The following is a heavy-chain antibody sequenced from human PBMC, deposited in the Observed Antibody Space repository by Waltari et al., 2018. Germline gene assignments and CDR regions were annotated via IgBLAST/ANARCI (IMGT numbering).Heavy chain of an antibody. CDR3: ARADTRIVVVVASIDY. D-gene: IGHD2-15*01. CDR2: ISSSSSTR. V-gene: IGHV3-48*01. Sequence: EVQLVESGGGLVQPGGSLRLSCAASGFTFSSYSMNWVRQAPGKGLEWVSYISSSSSTRYYADSVKGRFTISRDNAKNSLYLQMNSLRAEDTAGYYCARADTRIVVVVASIDYWGQGTLVTVSS. J-gene: IGHJ4*02. CDR1: GFTFSSYS.